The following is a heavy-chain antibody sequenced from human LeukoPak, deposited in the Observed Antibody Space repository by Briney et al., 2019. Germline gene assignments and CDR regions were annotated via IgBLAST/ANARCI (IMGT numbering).Heavy chain of an antibody. CDR2: VYYTGNT. D-gene: IGHD3-10*01. Sequence: PSETLSLTCTVAGGSMTNYYWSWIRQPPGKGLEWIGYVYYTGNTRYDPSLTSRVIISVDTSRNQFSLRLYSVTAADTAVYYCARDLSYGSGSYTLDYWGQGTLVTVSS. J-gene: IGHJ4*02. V-gene: IGHV4-59*01. CDR3: ARDLSYGSGSYTLDY. CDR1: GGSMTNYY.